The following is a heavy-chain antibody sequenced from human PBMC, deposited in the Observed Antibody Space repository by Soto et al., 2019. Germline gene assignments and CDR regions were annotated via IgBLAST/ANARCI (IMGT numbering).Heavy chain of an antibody. CDR1: GYTFTGYY. J-gene: IGHJ4*02. CDR2: INPNSGGT. CDR3: ARSHVYGGYSLDLLD. Sequence: ASVKVSCKASGYTFTGYYMHWVRQAPVQGLEWMGWINPNSGGTNYAQKFQGRVTMTRDTSISTAHMELSRLRSDDTAVYYCARSHVYGGYSLDLLDWGQGTLVTVSS. V-gene: IGHV1-2*02. D-gene: IGHD4-17*01.